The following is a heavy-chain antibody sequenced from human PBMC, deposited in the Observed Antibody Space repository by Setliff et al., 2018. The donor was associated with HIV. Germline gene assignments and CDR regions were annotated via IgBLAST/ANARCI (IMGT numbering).Heavy chain of an antibody. J-gene: IGHJ6*03. CDR3: ARHGAYEAYYDYMDV. CDR2: IYHSGTT. CDR1: GGSFSGYY. D-gene: IGHD5-12*01. V-gene: IGHV4-38-2*01. Sequence: SETLSLTCAVYGGSFSGYYWGWTRQPPGKGLEWIGSIYHSGTTYDNPSLKSRVTISVDTSKNQFSLKLSSVTAADTAVYYCARHGAYEAYYDYMDVWGKGTTVTVSS.